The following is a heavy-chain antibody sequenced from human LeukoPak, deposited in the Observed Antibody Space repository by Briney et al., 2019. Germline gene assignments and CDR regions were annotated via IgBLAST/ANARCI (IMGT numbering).Heavy chain of an antibody. Sequence: SETLSLTCTVSGYSISTGYYWDWIRQPPGKGLEWIGTFYHGGSTYYNPSLKSRVTISVDTSKNQFSLKLSSVTAADTAVYYRARDWRRYDYVWGSYRPPFFDYWGQGTLVTVSS. CDR1: GYSISTGYY. J-gene: IGHJ4*02. D-gene: IGHD3-16*02. V-gene: IGHV4-38-2*02. CDR2: FYHGGST. CDR3: ARDWRRYDYVWGSYRPPFFDY.